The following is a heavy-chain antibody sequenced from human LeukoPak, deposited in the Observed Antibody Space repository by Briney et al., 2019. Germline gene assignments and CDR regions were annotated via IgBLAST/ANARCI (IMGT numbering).Heavy chain of an antibody. Sequence: PSETLSLTCTVSGGSISSYYWSWIRQPPGKGLEWIGYIYYSGSTNYNPSLKSRVTISVDTSKNQFSLKLSSVTAADTAVYYCARVDNWNLENWFDPWGQGTLVTVSS. CDR3: ARVDNWNLENWFDP. V-gene: IGHV4-59*01. CDR1: GGSISSYY. CDR2: IYYSGST. J-gene: IGHJ5*02. D-gene: IGHD1-7*01.